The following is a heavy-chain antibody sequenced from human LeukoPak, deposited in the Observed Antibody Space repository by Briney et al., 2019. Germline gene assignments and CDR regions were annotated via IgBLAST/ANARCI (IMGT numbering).Heavy chain of an antibody. V-gene: IGHV4-59*01. Sequence: SETLSLTCTVSGGSISSYYWSWIRQPPGKGLEWIGYIYYSGSTNYNPSLKSRVTISVDTSKNQFSLKLSSVTAADTAVYYCARVVDYYDSSGYYNWFDPWGQGTLVTVSS. J-gene: IGHJ5*02. CDR1: GGSISSYY. D-gene: IGHD3-22*01. CDR3: ARVVDYYDSSGYYNWFDP. CDR2: IYYSGST.